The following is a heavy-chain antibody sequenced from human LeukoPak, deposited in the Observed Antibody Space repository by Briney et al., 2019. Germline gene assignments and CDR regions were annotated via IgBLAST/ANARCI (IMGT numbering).Heavy chain of an antibody. V-gene: IGHV1-18*01. CDR1: GYTFTRYG. CDR2: ISAYNGNT. D-gene: IGHD3-10*01. J-gene: IGHJ4*02. CDR3: ARFSYYYGSGSYPDY. Sequence: VASVKVSCRASGYTFTRYGISWVRQAPGQGLEWMGWISAYNGNTNYAQKLQGRVTMTTDTSTSTAYMELRSLRSDDTAVYYCARFSYYYGSGSYPDYWGQGTLVTVSS.